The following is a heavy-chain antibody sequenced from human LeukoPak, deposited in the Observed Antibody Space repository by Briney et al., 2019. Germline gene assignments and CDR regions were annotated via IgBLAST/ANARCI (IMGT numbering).Heavy chain of an antibody. CDR1: AYTFTSYN. J-gene: IGHJ4*02. Sequence: ASVKVSCKASAYTFTSYNMHWVRQAPGQALEWMGIINPSGGSTSNAQKFQGRVTMTRDMSTSTVYMELSRLRSEDTAVYYGARGDGGNSFDYWGQGTLVTVSS. V-gene: IGHV1-46*01. CDR3: ARGDGGNSFDY. CDR2: INPSGGST. D-gene: IGHD4-23*01.